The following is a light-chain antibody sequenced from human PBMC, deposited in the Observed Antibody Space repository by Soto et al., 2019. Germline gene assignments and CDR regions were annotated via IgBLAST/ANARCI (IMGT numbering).Light chain of an antibody. CDR2: EVN. Sequence: QSVLTQPASVSGSPGQSITISCTGTSSNVGSYKLVSWYQQHPGKAPKLMIFEVNKRPSGVSNRFSGSKSGNTASLTISGLKVEDEADYYCRSSGGSPKYVSGTGTKVTVL. V-gene: IGLV2-23*02. J-gene: IGLJ1*01. CDR1: SSNVGSYKL. CDR3: RSSGGSPKYV.